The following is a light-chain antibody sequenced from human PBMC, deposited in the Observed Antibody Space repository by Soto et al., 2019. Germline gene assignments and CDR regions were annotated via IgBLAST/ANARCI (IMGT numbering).Light chain of an antibody. V-gene: IGLV3-10*01. J-gene: IGLJ3*02. CDR1: ALPEKY. CDR3: YSTDRSAYLWV. CDR2: EDS. Sequence: SYELTQPPSVSVSPGQTARITCSGDALPEKYAYWYQQKSGQAPVLVIYEDSKRPSGIPERFSGSSSGTMATLTISGAQVEDEADYYCYSTDRSAYLWVFGGGTKLTVL.